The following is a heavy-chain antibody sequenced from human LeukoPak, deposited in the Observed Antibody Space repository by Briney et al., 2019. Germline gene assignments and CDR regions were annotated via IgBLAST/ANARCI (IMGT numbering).Heavy chain of an antibody. D-gene: IGHD3-3*01. CDR1: GFTFSSYS. Sequence: PGGSLRLSCAASGFTFSSYSMNWVRQAPGKGLEWVSSISSSSSYIYYADSVKGRFTISRDNAKNSLYLQVNSLRAEDTAVYYCARARLLRFLESPDIWGQGTMVTVSS. J-gene: IGHJ3*02. CDR2: ISSSSSYI. V-gene: IGHV3-21*01. CDR3: ARARLLRFLESPDI.